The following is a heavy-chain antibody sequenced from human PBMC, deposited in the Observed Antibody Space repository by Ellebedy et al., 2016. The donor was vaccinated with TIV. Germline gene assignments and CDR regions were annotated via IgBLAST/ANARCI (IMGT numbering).Heavy chain of an antibody. CDR3: AGGRVTAILY. V-gene: IGHV3-21*04. D-gene: IGHD2-21*02. Sequence: GGSLRLSXAASGFTFSSYSMNWVRQAPGKGLEWVSSISSSSSYIYYADSVKGRFTISRDNAKNSLYLQMNSLRAEDTALYYCAGGRVTAILYWGQGTLVTVSS. CDR2: ISSSSSYI. J-gene: IGHJ4*02. CDR1: GFTFSSYS.